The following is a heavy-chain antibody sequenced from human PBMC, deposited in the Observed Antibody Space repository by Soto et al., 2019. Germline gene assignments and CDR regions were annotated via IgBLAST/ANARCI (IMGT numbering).Heavy chain of an antibody. CDR2: IYYSGST. V-gene: IGHV4-59*08. CDR1: GGSISGYY. D-gene: IGHD6-13*01. Sequence: SETLSLTCTVSGGSISGYYWIWIRQPPGKGLEWIGYIYYSGSTNYNPSLKSRVTISVDTSKNQFSLKLSSVTAADTAVYYCARRYSSAFDIWGQGTMVTVSS. CDR3: ARRYSSAFDI. J-gene: IGHJ3*02.